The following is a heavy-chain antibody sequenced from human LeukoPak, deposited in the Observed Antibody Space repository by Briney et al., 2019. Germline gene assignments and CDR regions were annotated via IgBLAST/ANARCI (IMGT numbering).Heavy chain of an antibody. Sequence: PSETLSLTCTVSGGSISSYYWSWIRQPPGKGLEWIGYIYYSGSTTYNHSLKSRVTISVDTSKNQFSLKLSSVTAADTAVYYCARDWRIGSSWWIDYWGQGTLVTVSS. CDR2: IYYSGST. D-gene: IGHD6-13*01. J-gene: IGHJ4*02. CDR1: GGSISSYY. V-gene: IGHV4-59*01. CDR3: ARDWRIGSSWWIDY.